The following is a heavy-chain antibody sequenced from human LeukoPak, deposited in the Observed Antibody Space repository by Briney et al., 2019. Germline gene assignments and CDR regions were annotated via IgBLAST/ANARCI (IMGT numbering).Heavy chain of an antibody. CDR2: IIPIFGTA. J-gene: IGHJ5*02. Sequence: ASVKVSCKASGGTFSSYAISWVRQAPGQGLEWMGRIIPIFGTANYAQKFQGRVTITTDESTSTAYMELSSLRSEDTAVYYCAREGEAYSSGFTGSNWFDPWGQGTLVTVSS. D-gene: IGHD6-19*01. CDR3: AREGEAYSSGFTGSNWFDP. V-gene: IGHV1-69*05. CDR1: GGTFSSYA.